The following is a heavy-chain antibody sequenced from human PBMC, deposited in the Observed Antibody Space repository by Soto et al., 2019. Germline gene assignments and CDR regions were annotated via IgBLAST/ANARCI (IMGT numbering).Heavy chain of an antibody. Sequence: QVRLQESGPGLVKPSKTLSLTCSVSGGSISSPGYYWTWIRQQPGKSLEWIGPIFHSGTTSYNPSPQSRVTISSETSKSQFSLELTPVTAADTAVYFCATGRWGADHPPAGWCAPWGRGTLVSVPS. D-gene: IGHD2-21*01. J-gene: IGHJ5*02. CDR2: IFHSGTT. CDR3: ATGRWGADHPPAGWCAP. CDR1: GGSISSPGYY. V-gene: IGHV4-31*04.